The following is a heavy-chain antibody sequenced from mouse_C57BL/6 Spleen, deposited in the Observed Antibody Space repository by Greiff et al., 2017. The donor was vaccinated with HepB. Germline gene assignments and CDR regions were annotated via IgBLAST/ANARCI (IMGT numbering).Heavy chain of an antibody. J-gene: IGHJ4*01. CDR1: GYTFTSYW. Sequence: QVQLQQPGAELVRPGTSVKLSCKASGYTFTSYWMHWVKQRPGQGLEWIGVIDPSDSYTNYNQKFKGKATLTVDTSSSTAYMQLSSLTSEDSAVYYRARSGVSSYAMDYWGQGTSVTVSS. D-gene: IGHD3-2*02. CDR3: ARSGVSSYAMDY. CDR2: IDPSDSYT. V-gene: IGHV1-59*01.